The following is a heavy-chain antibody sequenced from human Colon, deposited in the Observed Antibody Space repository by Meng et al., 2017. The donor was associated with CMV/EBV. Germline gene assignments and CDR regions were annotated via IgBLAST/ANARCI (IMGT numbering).Heavy chain of an antibody. CDR2: ISGSGGST. CDR3: ARGMRVGGAFDI. Sequence: GESLKISCAASGFTFSSYAMSWVRQAPGKGLEWVSAISGSGGSTYYADSVKGRFTISRDHSKNSLYLQMNSLRAEDTAVYYCARGMRVGGAFDIWGQGTMVTVSS. CDR1: GFTFSSYA. V-gene: IGHV3-23*01. J-gene: IGHJ3*02.